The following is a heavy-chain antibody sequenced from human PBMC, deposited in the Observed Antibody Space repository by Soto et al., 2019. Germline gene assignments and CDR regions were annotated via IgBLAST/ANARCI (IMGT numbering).Heavy chain of an antibody. CDR3: ARDQEVNYADYGGSDYYYGMDV. Sequence: SETLSLTCTVSGDSISSGGYYWTWIRQHPGKGLEWIGYIYHSGSSYYNPSLKSRVTISVDTSKNQFSLKLSSVTAADTAVYYCARDQEVNYADYGGSDYYYGMDVWGQGTTVTVSS. V-gene: IGHV4-31*03. CDR2: IYHSGSS. D-gene: IGHD4-17*01. J-gene: IGHJ6*02. CDR1: GDSISSGGYY.